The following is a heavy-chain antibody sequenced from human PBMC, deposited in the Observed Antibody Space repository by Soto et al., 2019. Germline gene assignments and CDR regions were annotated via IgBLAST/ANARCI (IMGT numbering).Heavy chain of an antibody. Sequence: EVQLLESGGGLVQPGGSLRLSCAASGFTFNNYAMTWVRQAPGKGLEWVSAISGGGDTTSYADSVKGRFTVSRDGSKNTLYMQMSSLRAEATALYYCAKCRGSTGSLTPRVDIWGPGTLVTVS. CDR2: ISGGGDTT. CDR3: AKCRGSTGSLTPRVDI. D-gene: IGHD3-10*01. CDR1: GFTFNNYA. J-gene: IGHJ4*02. V-gene: IGHV3-23*01.